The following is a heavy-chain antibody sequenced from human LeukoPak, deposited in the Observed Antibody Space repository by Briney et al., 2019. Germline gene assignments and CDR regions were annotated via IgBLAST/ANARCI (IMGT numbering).Heavy chain of an antibody. Sequence: SGGSLRLSCAASGFTFSDYYMSRIRQAPGKGLEWVSYISSSGSTIYYADSVKGRFTISRDNAKNSLYLQMNSLRAEDTAVYYCARVKRGDYYFDYWGQGTLVTVSS. CDR3: ARVKRGDYYFDY. J-gene: IGHJ4*02. V-gene: IGHV3-11*04. CDR1: GFTFSDYY. CDR2: ISSSGSTI. D-gene: IGHD2-21*01.